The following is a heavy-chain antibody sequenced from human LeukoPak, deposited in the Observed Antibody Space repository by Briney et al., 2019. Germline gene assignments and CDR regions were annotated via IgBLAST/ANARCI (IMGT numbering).Heavy chain of an antibody. Sequence: SETLSLTCTVSGGSISSGSYYWSWIRQPAGKGLEWIGRIYTSGSTNYNPSLKSRVTISVDTSKNQFSLKLSSVTAADTAVYYCARESIAAHTNFDYWGQGTLVTVSS. CDR3: ARESIAAHTNFDY. D-gene: IGHD6-6*01. J-gene: IGHJ4*02. CDR2: IYTSGST. V-gene: IGHV4-61*02. CDR1: GGSISSGSYY.